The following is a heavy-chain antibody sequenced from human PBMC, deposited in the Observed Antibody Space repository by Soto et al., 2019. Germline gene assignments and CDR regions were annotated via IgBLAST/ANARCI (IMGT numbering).Heavy chain of an antibody. CDR3: ASPVGADYTFDY. CDR1: GGSITSSSYY. J-gene: IGHJ4*02. V-gene: IGHV4-39*01. Sequence: QLQLQESGPRLVKPSETLSLSCSVSGGSITSSSYYWGWIRQAPGKGLEWIGTIYYRGSTYYNPSLKSRVTISADTSKNQFSLKLSSVTAADTAVYYCASPVGADYTFDYWGQGTLVTVSS. D-gene: IGHD4-4*01. CDR2: IYYRGST.